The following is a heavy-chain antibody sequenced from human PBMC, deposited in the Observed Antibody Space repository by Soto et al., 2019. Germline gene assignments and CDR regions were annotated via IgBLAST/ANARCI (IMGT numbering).Heavy chain of an antibody. CDR1: GYTFTSYY. V-gene: IGHV1-46*01. J-gene: IGHJ3*02. D-gene: IGHD5-12*01. Sequence: ASVKVSCKASGYTFTSYYIHWVRQAPGQGLEWMGIINPSGGSTSYAQKFQGRVTMTRDTSTSTVYMELSSLRSEDTAVYYCARTWLDDAFDIWGQGTMVTVSS. CDR2: INPSGGST. CDR3: ARTWLDDAFDI.